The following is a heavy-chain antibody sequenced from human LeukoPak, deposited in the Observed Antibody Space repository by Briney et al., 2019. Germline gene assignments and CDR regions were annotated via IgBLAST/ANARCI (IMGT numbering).Heavy chain of an antibody. CDR2: ISSSSTYI. Sequence: GGSLRLSCAASGFTFSSYSMNWVRQAPGKGLEWVSSISSSSTYIYYADSVKGQFTISRGNAKNSLYLQMNSLRAEDTAVYYCAREILGELYFDFWGQGTLVTVSS. D-gene: IGHD3-10*01. CDR3: AREILGELYFDF. CDR1: GFTFSSYS. V-gene: IGHV3-21*01. J-gene: IGHJ4*02.